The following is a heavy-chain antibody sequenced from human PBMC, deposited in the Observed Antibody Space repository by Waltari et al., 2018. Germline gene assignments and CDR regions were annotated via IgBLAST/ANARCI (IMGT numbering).Heavy chain of an antibody. CDR2: IGRSGDIM. CDR1: GFTFSSYD. D-gene: IGHD3-10*01. V-gene: IGHV3-48*03. J-gene: IGHJ4*02. CDR3: AREQFYNSGIQGSAFDY. Sequence: EVQLVESGGGLIQPGGSLSLSCAASGFTFSSYDVNWVRQAPGKGLEWVSYIGRSGDIMFFADSVRGRFTISRDNAKNSLYLQMNSLRVEDTAVYYCAREQFYNSGIQGSAFDYWGQGTLVTVSS.